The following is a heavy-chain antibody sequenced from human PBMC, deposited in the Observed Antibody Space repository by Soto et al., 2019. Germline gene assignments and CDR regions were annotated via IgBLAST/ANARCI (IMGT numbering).Heavy chain of an antibody. CDR1: GFSFRSYG. CDR2: ISYDGSSK. CDR3: AKGAGSTSAPFDH. J-gene: IGHJ4*02. V-gene: IGHV3-30*18. D-gene: IGHD6-6*01. Sequence: GGSLRLSCAAAGFSFRSYGIHWVRQAPGKGLEWVALISYDGSSKYYADSVKGRFTISRDNSKDTLYLQLNSLRADDTAVYYCAKGAGSTSAPFDHWGQGTLVTVSS.